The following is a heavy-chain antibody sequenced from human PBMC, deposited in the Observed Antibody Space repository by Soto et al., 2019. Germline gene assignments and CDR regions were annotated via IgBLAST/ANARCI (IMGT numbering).Heavy chain of an antibody. Sequence: SETLSLTCTVSGGSISSGGYYWSWIRQHPGKGLEWIGYIYYSGTTYYNPSLKSRVTISVDTSKNQFSLKLSSVSAADTALYYCARCSLVVVPAPGFDPWGRGTLVTISS. V-gene: IGHV4-31*03. CDR1: GGSISSGGYY. J-gene: IGHJ5*02. CDR2: IYYSGTT. D-gene: IGHD2-2*01. CDR3: ARCSLVVVPAPGFDP.